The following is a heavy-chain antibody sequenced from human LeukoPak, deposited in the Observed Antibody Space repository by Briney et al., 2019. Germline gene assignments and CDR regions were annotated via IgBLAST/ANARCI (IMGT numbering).Heavy chain of an antibody. CDR3: TTLYGSGNYY. Sequence: PGGSLRLSCVASGFXFSNAWMSWVRQAPGKGLQWVGQIKTKTDGGTTDSAATVKGRFTISRDDSKNTLYLQMDSLKTEDTAMYYCTTLYGSGNYYWGQGTLVTVSS. J-gene: IGHJ4*02. D-gene: IGHD3-10*01. V-gene: IGHV3-15*01. CDR1: GFXFSNAW. CDR2: IKTKTDGGTT.